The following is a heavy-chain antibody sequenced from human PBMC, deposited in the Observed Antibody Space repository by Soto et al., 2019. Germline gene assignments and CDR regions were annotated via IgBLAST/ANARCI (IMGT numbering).Heavy chain of an antibody. CDR3: AHRQVDYAGVGNDAFDI. CDR2: IYWNDDK. CDR1: GLSVTATGVG. D-gene: IGHD2-8*01. J-gene: IGHJ3*02. Sequence: SGPTLVNPTQTLTLTCTLSGLSVTATGVGMGWIRQPPGKALEWLALIYWNDDKRYSPSLKNRLTITKDTSKNQVVLTMTNMDPVDTATYFCAHRQVDYAGVGNDAFDIWGQGTMVTVS. V-gene: IGHV2-5*01.